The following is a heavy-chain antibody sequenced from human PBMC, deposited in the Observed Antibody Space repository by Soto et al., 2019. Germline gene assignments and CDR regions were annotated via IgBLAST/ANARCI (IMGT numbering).Heavy chain of an antibody. CDR2: ISSSSFSI. D-gene: IGHD6-6*01. Sequence: PGGSLRLSYAASGFTFSSYSMNWVRQGPGKGLEWVSSISSSSFSINYADSVKGRFSISRDNAQNSLHLQMNNLRAEDTAVYYCARNESSNIYGMDVWGQGTTVTVSS. V-gene: IGHV3-21*01. CDR1: GFTFSSYS. J-gene: IGHJ6*02. CDR3: ARNESSNIYGMDV.